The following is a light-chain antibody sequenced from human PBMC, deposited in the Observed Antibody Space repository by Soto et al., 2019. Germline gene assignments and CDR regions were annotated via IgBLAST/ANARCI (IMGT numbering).Light chain of an antibody. J-gene: IGLJ1*01. V-gene: IGLV2-14*01. Sequence: QSVLTQPASVSGSPGQSITISCTGTSSDDGGYNFVSWYQQHPDKAPKLMIYDVTNRPSGVSNRFSGSKSGNTASLTISGLQAEDEADYYCSSYTSISTYVFGTGTKLTVL. CDR3: SSYTSISTYV. CDR2: DVT. CDR1: SSDDGGYNF.